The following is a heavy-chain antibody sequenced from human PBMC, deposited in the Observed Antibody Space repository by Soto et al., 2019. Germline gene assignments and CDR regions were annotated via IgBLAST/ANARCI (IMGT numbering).Heavy chain of an antibody. V-gene: IGHV3-23*01. CDR2: ISGSGGST. CDR3: AKDVKYYYDSSGYYSNWFDP. Sequence: EVQLLESGGGLVQPGGSLRLSCAASGFTFSSYAMSWVRQAPGKGLEWVSAISGSGGSTYYADSVKGRFTISRDNSKNTLYLQMNSLRAEDTAVYYCAKDVKYYYDSSGYYSNWFDPWGQGTLDTVSS. CDR1: GFTFSSYA. J-gene: IGHJ5*02. D-gene: IGHD3-22*01.